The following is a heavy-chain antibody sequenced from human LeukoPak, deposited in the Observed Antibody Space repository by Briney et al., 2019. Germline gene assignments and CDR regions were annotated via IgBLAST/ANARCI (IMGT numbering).Heavy chain of an antibody. D-gene: IGHD3-22*01. J-gene: IGHJ4*02. CDR2: IYTSGST. Sequence: SQTLSLTCTVSGGSISSGSFCWSWIRQPAGKGLEWIGGIYTSGSTNYDPSLKSRVTISVDTSRNQFSLKLSSVTAADTAVYYCARAYSSGYYPPENFFNSWGQGTLVTVSS. CDR3: ARAYSSGYYPPENFFNS. V-gene: IGHV4-61*02. CDR1: GGSISSGSFC.